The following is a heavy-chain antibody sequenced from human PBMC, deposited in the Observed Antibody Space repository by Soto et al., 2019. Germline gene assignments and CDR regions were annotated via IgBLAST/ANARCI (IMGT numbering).Heavy chain of an antibody. CDR2: ISSSSSYI. CDR3: ARDLSDYYFDY. J-gene: IGHJ4*02. V-gene: IGHV3-21*01. Sequence: GGSLRLSCAASGFTFSSYSTNWVRQAPGKGLEWVSSISSSSSYIYYADSVKGRFTISRDNAKNSLYLQMNSLRAEDTAVYYCARDLSDYYFDYWGQGTRVTVSS. D-gene: IGHD2-21*02. CDR1: GFTFSSYS.